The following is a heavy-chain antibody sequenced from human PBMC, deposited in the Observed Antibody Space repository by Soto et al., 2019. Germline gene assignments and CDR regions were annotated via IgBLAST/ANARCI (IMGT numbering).Heavy chain of an antibody. Sequence: QVQLVQSGAEVKKPGASVKVSCKASGYTFTSYGISWVRQAPGQGLEWMGWISAYNGNTNYAQKLQGRVTMTTDTTTTTAYMELRSLTSDDTAVYYGASASGSAYWFDPWGQGTRVTVSS. D-gene: IGHD2-21*01. CDR1: GYTFTSYG. CDR3: ASASGSAYWFDP. V-gene: IGHV1-18*01. J-gene: IGHJ5*02. CDR2: ISAYNGNT.